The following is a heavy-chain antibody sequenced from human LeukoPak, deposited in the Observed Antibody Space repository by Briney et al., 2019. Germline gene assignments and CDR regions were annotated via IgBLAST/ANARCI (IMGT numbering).Heavy chain of an antibody. V-gene: IGHV4-38-2*02. D-gene: IGHD2-2*01. CDR3: ARDTLYCSGTSCYGWFDP. J-gene: IGHJ5*02. CDR2: IHHSGST. Sequence: SETLSLTCSVSGYSISSGYYWGWIRQPPGKGLEWIGSIHHSGSTYYNPSLKSRVTMSVDTSKNQFSLKLSSVTAADTAVYYCARDTLYCSGTSCYGWFDPWGQGTLVTVSS. CDR1: GYSISSGYY.